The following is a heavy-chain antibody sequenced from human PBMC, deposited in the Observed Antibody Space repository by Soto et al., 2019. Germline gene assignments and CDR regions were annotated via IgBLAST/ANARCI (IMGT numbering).Heavy chain of an antibody. Sequence: EVQLLESGEGLVQPGGSLRLSCDGSGFTFPNYGMTWVRQAPGQGLEWVSSVSGDGFTAYYADSVKGRFTISRDNSKNTVYVQMNSLRAEDTAVYYCAKEASVPSFGEFWFFDLWGRGTPVTVSS. J-gene: IGHJ2*01. CDR1: GFTFPNYG. D-gene: IGHD3-10*01. CDR2: VSGDGFTA. CDR3: AKEASVPSFGEFWFFDL. V-gene: IGHV3-23*01.